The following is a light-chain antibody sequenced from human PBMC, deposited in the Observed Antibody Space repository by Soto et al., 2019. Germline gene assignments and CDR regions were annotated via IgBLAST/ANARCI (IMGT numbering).Light chain of an antibody. V-gene: IGLV2-14*01. CDR3: RSFTRRSTRV. CDR1: SSDVGGYNY. J-gene: IGLJ2*01. Sequence: QSALTQPASVSGSPGQSITISCTGTSSDVGGYNYVSWYQQHPGKAPKLMIYDVSNRPSGVSNRFSGSKSGNTASLTISGLQAEDEADSYWRSFTRRSTRVFFGGTQLTVL. CDR2: DVS.